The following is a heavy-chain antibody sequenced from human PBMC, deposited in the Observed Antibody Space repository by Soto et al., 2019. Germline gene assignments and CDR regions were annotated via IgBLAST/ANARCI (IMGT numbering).Heavy chain of an antibody. Sequence: QVQLVESGGGVVQPGRSLRLSCAASGFTFSSYAMHWVRQAPGKGLEWVAVISYDGSNKYYADSVKGRFTISRDNSKNTLYLQMNSLRAEDTAVYYCARDSDRRDGYNYLPYYGMDVWGQGTTVTVSS. CDR3: ARDSDRRDGYNYLPYYGMDV. J-gene: IGHJ6*02. CDR2: ISYDGSNK. CDR1: GFTFSSYA. D-gene: IGHD5-12*01. V-gene: IGHV3-30-3*01.